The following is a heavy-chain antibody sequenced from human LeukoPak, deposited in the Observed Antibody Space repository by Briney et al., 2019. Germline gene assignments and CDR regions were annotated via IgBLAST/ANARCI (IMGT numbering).Heavy chain of an antibody. D-gene: IGHD5/OR15-5a*01. J-gene: IGHJ5*02. CDR3: GKGPGYSVYDNLPHH. CDR1: GFTFSSYW. V-gene: IGHV3-74*01. CDR2: INSDGSST. Sequence: GGSLRLSCAASGFTFSSYWMHWVRQAPGKGLVWVSRINSDGSSTSYADSVKGRFTISRDNSKNTLNLQMDSLRPDDTAVYYCGKGPGYSVYDNLPHHWGQGTLVTVSS.